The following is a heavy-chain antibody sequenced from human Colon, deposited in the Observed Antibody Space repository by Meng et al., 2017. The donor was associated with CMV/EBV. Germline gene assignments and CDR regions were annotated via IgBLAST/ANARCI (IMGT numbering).Heavy chain of an antibody. V-gene: IGHV4-4*07. CDR3: ARDSNLSGLAY. CDR1: GASITSYY. J-gene: IGHJ4*02. CDR2: VYISGNT. Sequence: QVPVRESGPGLVKPSEPLSLPCTVSGASITSYYWSWIRQPAGKGLEWIGRVYISGNTNYNPSLKSRVTMSIDTSKNQLSLNIRSVTAADTAVYYCARDSNLSGLAYWGQGTLVTVSS. D-gene: IGHD3-10*01.